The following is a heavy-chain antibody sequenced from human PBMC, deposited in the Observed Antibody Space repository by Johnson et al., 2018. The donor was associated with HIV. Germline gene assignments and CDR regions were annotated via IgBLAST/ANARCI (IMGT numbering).Heavy chain of an antibody. D-gene: IGHD6-13*01. CDR1: GFTFSSYA. J-gene: IGHJ3*02. CDR2: ISYVGSNK. V-gene: IGHV3-30-3*01. CDR3: AREMAIAAAVHDAFDI. Sequence: QVQLVESGGGVVQPGRSLRLSCAASGFTFSSYAMHWVRQAPGKGLEWVAVISYVGSNKYYADSVKGRFTISRDNSKNTLYLQINSLRDEETAVYYCAREMAIAAAVHDAFDIWGQGTMVTVSS.